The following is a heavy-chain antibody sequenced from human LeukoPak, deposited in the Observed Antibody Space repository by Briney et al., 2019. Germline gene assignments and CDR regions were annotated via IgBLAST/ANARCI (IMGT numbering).Heavy chain of an antibody. CDR1: GYSFTSYW. CDR2: IYPGDSDT. D-gene: IGHD6-13*01. Sequence: GESLKISCKGSGYSFTSYWIGWVRQMPGKGLEWMGIIYPGDSDTRYGPSFQGQVTISADKSISTAYLQWGSLKASDAAMYYCARPIAAAGTGAFDIWGQGTMVTVSS. CDR3: ARPIAAAGTGAFDI. V-gene: IGHV5-51*01. J-gene: IGHJ3*02.